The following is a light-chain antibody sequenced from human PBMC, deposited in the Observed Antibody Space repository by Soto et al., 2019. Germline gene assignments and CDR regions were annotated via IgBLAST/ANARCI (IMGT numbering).Light chain of an antibody. J-gene: IGLJ1*01. Sequence: QAVVTQEPSLTVSPGGTITLTCGFSTGAVTSGHYPYWFQQKPGQAPRTLIYDTSNRHSWTPARFSGSLLGGKAALTLSGAQPEDEAEYYCLITYSGARHYVFGTGTKVTVL. CDR1: TGAVTSGHY. V-gene: IGLV7-46*01. CDR3: LITYSGARHYV. CDR2: DTS.